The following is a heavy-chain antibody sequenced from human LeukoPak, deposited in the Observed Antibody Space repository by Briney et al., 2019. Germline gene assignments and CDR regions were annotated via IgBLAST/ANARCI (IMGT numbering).Heavy chain of an antibody. CDR3: AKDRDDIGDPDAFNI. D-gene: IGHD4-17*01. Sequence: SQTLSLTCTVSGYSISSGGYYWSWIRQHPGKGLEWIGYIYYSGSTSYNPSLKSRVTISVDTSKNQFSLKLSSVTAADTAVYYCAKDRDDIGDPDAFNIWGQGTMVTVSS. V-gene: IGHV4-31*03. CDR2: IYYSGST. J-gene: IGHJ3*02. CDR1: GYSISSGGYY.